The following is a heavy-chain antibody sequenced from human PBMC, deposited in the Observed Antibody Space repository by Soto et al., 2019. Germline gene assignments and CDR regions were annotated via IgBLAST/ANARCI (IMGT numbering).Heavy chain of an antibody. CDR2: IYYSGST. CDR3: AREVVVVVAATNHDTFDI. J-gene: IGHJ3*02. Sequence: SETLSLTCSVSGGSINSGDYYWSWIRQRPGKGLEWIGYIYYSGSTSYNPSLKSRLTISVDTSENRFSLKLNSVTAADTAVYYCAREVVVVVAATNHDTFDIWGQGTMVT. CDR1: GGSINSGDYY. D-gene: IGHD2-15*01. V-gene: IGHV4-31*03.